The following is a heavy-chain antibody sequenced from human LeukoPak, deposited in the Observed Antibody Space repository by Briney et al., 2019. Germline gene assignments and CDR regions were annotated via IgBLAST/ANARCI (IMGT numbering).Heavy chain of an antibody. CDR2: IIPILGIA. Sequence: SVNVSCKASGGTFSSYAISWVRQAPGQGLEWMGRIIPILGIANYAQKFQGRVTITADKSTSTAYMELSSLRSEDTAVYYCARDRTTVTSLPSHWYFALWGRGTLVTVSS. V-gene: IGHV1-69*04. J-gene: IGHJ2*01. CDR3: ARDRTTVTSLPSHWYFAL. CDR1: GGTFSSYA. D-gene: IGHD4-17*01.